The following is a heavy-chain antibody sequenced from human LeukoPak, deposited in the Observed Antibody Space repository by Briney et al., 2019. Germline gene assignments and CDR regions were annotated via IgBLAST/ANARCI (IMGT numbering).Heavy chain of an antibody. CDR2: ISSSGSTI. CDR1: GFTFSDYY. J-gene: IGHJ5*02. D-gene: IGHD3-3*01. Sequence: GGSLRLSWAASGFTFSDYYMSWIRQAPGKGLEWVSYISSSGSTIYYADSVKGRFTISRDNAKNSLYLQMNSLRAEDTAVYYCARQLYDFWSGYYHQGNWFDPWGQGTLVTVSS. V-gene: IGHV3-11*01. CDR3: ARQLYDFWSGYYHQGNWFDP.